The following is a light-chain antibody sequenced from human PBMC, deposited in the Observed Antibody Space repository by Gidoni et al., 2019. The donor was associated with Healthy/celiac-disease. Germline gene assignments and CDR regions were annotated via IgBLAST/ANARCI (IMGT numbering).Light chain of an antibody. CDR3: MQALQTPLT. CDR2: LGS. V-gene: IGKV2-28*01. CDR1: RSLLHSNGYNY. Sequence: DIVMTQSPLSLPVTPGEPASISCRSSRSLLHSNGYNYLDWYLQKPGQSPQLLIYLGSNRASGVPDRFSGSGSGTDFTLNISRVEAEDVGVYYCMQALQTPLTFGGGTKVEIK. J-gene: IGKJ4*01.